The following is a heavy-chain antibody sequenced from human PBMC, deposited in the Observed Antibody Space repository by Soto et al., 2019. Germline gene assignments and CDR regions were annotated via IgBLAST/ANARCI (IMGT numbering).Heavy chain of an antibody. CDR2: ILPIFGTA. D-gene: IGHD6-13*01. J-gene: IGHJ6*02. CDR1: GGTFSSYA. CDR3: ACLIAAAGPPPSPRYYYGMDV. Sequence: QVQLVQSGAEVKKPGSSVKVSCKASGGTFSSYAISWVRQAPGQGLEWMGGILPIFGTADYAQKFQGRVTITADESTSTAYMELSSLRSEDTAVYYCACLIAAAGPPPSPRYYYGMDVWGQGTTVTVSS. V-gene: IGHV1-69*12.